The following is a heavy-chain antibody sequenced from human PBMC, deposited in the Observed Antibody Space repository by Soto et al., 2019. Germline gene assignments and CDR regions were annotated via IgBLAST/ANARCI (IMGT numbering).Heavy chain of an antibody. CDR2: IIPIFGTA. V-gene: IGHV1-69*01. J-gene: IGHJ4*02. CDR1: GGTFSSYA. D-gene: IGHD1-26*01. CDR3: ARGGPLVGATTDYYFDY. Sequence: QVQLVQSGAEVQKPGSSVKVSCKASGGTFSSYAISWVRQAPGQGLEWMGGIIPIFGTANYAQKFQGRVTITADESTSTAYMELSSLRSEDTAVYYCARGGPLVGATTDYYFDYWGQGTLVTVSS.